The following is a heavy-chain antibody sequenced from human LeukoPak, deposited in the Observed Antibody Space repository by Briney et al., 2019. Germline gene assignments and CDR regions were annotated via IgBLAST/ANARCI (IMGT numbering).Heavy chain of an antibody. D-gene: IGHD6-25*01. CDR2: INPNSGGT. Sequence: ASVKVFCKASGYTFTGYYMHWVRQAPGQGLEWMGWINPNSGGTNYAQKFQGRVTMTRDASISTAYMELSRLRSDDTAVYYCARAPSGWLYYFDYWGQGTLVSVPS. J-gene: IGHJ4*02. CDR1: GYTFTGYY. V-gene: IGHV1-2*02. CDR3: ARAPSGWLYYFDY.